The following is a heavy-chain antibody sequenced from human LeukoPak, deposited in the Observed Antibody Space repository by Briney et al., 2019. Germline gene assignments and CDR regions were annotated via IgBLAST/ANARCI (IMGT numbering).Heavy chain of an antibody. J-gene: IGHJ4*02. CDR1: GGSISSYY. Sequence: SETLSLTCTVSGGSISSYYWSWIRQPPGKGLEWIGYIYYSGSTNYNPSLKSRVTISVDTSKNQFSLKLSSVTAADTAVYYCARRGYDILTGLSSYYFDYWGQGTLVTVSS. V-gene: IGHV4-59*12. D-gene: IGHD3-9*01. CDR2: IYYSGST. CDR3: ARRGYDILTGLSSYYFDY.